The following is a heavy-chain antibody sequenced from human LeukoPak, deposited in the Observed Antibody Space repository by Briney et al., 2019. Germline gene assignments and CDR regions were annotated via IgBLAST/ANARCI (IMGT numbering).Heavy chain of an antibody. Sequence: GGSLRLXCGASGFSFTMALMIWVRQAPGKGLEWGAHIKSKTDDVATDYASPVKFRFSISKDYSKNTLYLQMNSLKPEDTAVYYCVIDDYYDTSGTREADYFDYWGQGTLVTVSS. V-gene: IGHV3-15*01. J-gene: IGHJ4*02. D-gene: IGHD3-22*01. CDR3: VIDDYYDTSGTREADYFDY. CDR2: IKSKTDDVAT. CDR1: GFSFTMAL.